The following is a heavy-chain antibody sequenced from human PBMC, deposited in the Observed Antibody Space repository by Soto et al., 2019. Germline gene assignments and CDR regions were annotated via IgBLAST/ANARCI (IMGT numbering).Heavy chain of an antibody. D-gene: IGHD4-17*01. Sequence: QVQVVQSGTEVTKPGSSVKVSCKASGITFNNYAFNWVRQAPGQGLEWMGRIIPNFDKTHYADKFRGRVTITADSSIETAYLELSGLRSEDTAVYYCATVHAMVYGGHLFGHWGQGTLLTVSS. J-gene: IGHJ4*02. V-gene: IGHV1-69*04. CDR1: GITFNNYA. CDR2: IIPNFDKT. CDR3: ATVHAMVYGGHLFGH.